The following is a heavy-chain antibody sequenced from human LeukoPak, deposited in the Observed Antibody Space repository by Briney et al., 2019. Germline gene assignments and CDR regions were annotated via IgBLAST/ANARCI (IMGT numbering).Heavy chain of an antibody. CDR3: AKEPSYYYGSGSYPSLDY. D-gene: IGHD3-10*01. V-gene: IGHV1-18*01. J-gene: IGHJ4*02. CDR1: GYTFTSYG. Sequence: ASVKVSCKASGYTFTSYGISWVRQAPGQGLEWMGWISAYNGNTNYAQKLQGRVTMTTDTSTSTAYMELSSLRSEDTAVYYCAKEPSYYYGSGSYPSLDYWGQGTLVTVSS. CDR2: ISAYNGNT.